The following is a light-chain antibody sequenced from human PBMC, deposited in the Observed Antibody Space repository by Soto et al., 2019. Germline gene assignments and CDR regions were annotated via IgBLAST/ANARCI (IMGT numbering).Light chain of an antibody. CDR3: QQYNNWPVLLT. CDR2: GAS. V-gene: IGKV3-15*01. Sequence: EIVMTQSPATLSVSPGERATLSCRASQSVSSNLAWYQQKPGQAPRLLIYGASTRATGIPARFSGSGSGTEFTLTISSLQSEDFAVYYCQQYNNWPVLLTFGGGTNV. J-gene: IGKJ4*01. CDR1: QSVSSN.